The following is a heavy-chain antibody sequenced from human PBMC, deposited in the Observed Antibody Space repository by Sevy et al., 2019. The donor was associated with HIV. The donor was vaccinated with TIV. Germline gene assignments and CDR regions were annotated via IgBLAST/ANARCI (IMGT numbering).Heavy chain of an antibody. Sequence: GGSLRLSCAASGFTFSGSAIHWVRQASGKGLEWVGHTRSEGNNYATADTASLKGRFTISRDDSKTTAYLQMSSLTTEDTAVYYCARQRSQAVAGTIYYYHLDVWGKGTTVTVSS. J-gene: IGHJ6*03. CDR2: TRSEGNNYAT. CDR3: ARQRSQAVAGTIYYYHLDV. V-gene: IGHV3-73*01. D-gene: IGHD6-19*01. CDR1: GFTFSGSA.